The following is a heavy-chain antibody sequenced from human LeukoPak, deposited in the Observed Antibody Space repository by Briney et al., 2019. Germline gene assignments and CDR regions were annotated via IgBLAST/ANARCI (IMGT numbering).Heavy chain of an antibody. CDR3: AKASTIVPPLYYFDY. CDR2: ISGSGGST. D-gene: IGHD3-22*01. V-gene: IGHV3-23*01. CDR1: GFSFTSYA. J-gene: IGHJ4*02. Sequence: QFGGSLRLSCAASGFSFTSYAMSWVRQAPEEGLEWVSAISGSGGSTYYADSVKGRFTISRDNSKNTLYLQMNSLRAEDTAVYYCAKASTIVPPLYYFDYWGQGTLVTVSS.